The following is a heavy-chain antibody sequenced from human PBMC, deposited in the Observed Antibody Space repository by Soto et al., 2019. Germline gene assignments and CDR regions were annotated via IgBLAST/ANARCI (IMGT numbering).Heavy chain of an antibody. D-gene: IGHD6-13*01. CDR2: IIPILGIA. J-gene: IGHJ1*01. CDR1: GGTFSSYT. V-gene: IGHV1-69*02. Sequence: QVQLVQSGAEVKKPGSSVKVSCKASGGTFSSYTISWVRQAPGQGREWMGRIIPILGIANYAQKFQGRVTITADKSTSTAYMELSSLRSEDTAVYYCERSSRSDTHFQHWGQGTLVTVSS. CDR3: ERSSRSDTHFQH.